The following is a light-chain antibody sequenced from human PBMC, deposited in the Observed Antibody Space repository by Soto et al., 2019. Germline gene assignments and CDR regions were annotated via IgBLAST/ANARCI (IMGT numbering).Light chain of an antibody. J-gene: IGKJ1*01. Sequence: EIVLTQSPGTLSLSPGERATLSCRASQSMNNKYLAWYQQEPGQTPRLLIHGVSIRATGIPDRFSGSGSGTDFTLTISRLEPEDFAVYYCQLYSGSPWTFGQGTKVEIK. CDR3: QLYSGSPWT. V-gene: IGKV3-20*01. CDR2: GVS. CDR1: QSMNNKY.